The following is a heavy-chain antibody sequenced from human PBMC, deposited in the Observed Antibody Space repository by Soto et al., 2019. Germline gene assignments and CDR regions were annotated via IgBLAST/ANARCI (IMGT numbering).Heavy chain of an antibody. D-gene: IGHD4-17*01. J-gene: IGHJ4*02. V-gene: IGHV3-13*01. Sequence: GGSLRLSCAASGFTFSSYDMHWVRQATGKGLEWVSAIGTAGDTYYPGSVKGRFTISRENAKNSLYLQMNSLRAGDTAVYYCARGARTNYGDYVNFDYWGQGTLVTVSS. CDR1: GFTFSSYD. CDR3: ARGARTNYGDYVNFDY. CDR2: IGTAGDT.